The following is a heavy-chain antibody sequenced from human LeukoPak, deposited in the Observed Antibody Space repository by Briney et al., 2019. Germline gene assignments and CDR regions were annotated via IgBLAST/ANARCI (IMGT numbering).Heavy chain of an antibody. D-gene: IGHD2-8*01. CDR1: GGSISSNNW. Sequence: SGTLSLTCAVSGGSISSNNWWGWVRQPPGKGLEWIGEIYHSGSPNYNPSLKSRVTISVDTSKNQFSLKLSSVTAADTAVYYCARGPLPDCTNGVCYRYYYYYYGMDVWGQGTTVTVSS. CDR3: ARGPLPDCTNGVCYRYYYYYYGMDV. J-gene: IGHJ6*02. V-gene: IGHV4-4*02. CDR2: IYHSGSP.